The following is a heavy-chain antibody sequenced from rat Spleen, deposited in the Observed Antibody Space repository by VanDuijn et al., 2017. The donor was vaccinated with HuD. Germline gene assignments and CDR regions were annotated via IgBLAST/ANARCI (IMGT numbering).Heavy chain of an antibody. CDR2: ISYDGGST. V-gene: IGHV5-20*01. J-gene: IGHJ4*01. D-gene: IGHD1-6*01. Sequence: EVQLVESGGGLVQPGRSLKLSCAASGFTFSDYYMAWVRQAPTKGLEWVASISYDGGSTYYRDSVKGRFTISRDNAKSSLYLQMDSLRSEDTATYYCTTSAVYYGLLLPMDAWGQGASVTVSS. CDR3: TTSAVYYGLLLPMDA. CDR1: GFTFSDYY.